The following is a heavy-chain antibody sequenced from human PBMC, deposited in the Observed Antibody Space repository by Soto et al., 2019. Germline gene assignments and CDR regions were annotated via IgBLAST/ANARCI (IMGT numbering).Heavy chain of an antibody. V-gene: IGHV1-69*13. Sequence: SVKVSCKASGGTFSSYAISWVRQAPGQGLEWMGGIIPIFGTANYAQKFQGRVTITADESTSTAYMELSSLRSEDTAVYYCAREGGGYCSSTSCLFDYWGQGTLVTVSS. CDR3: AREGGGYCSSTSCLFDY. CDR2: IIPIFGTA. J-gene: IGHJ4*02. D-gene: IGHD2-2*01. CDR1: GGTFSSYA.